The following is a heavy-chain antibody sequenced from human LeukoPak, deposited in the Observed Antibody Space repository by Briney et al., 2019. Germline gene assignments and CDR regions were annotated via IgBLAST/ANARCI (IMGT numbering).Heavy chain of an antibody. CDR2: INHSGST. D-gene: IGHD4/OR15-4a*01. V-gene: IGHV4-34*01. J-gene: IGHJ3*02. CDR3: ASLLTTLDAFDI. CDR1: GGSFSGYY. Sequence: SETLSLTCAVYGGSFSGYYWSWIRQPPGKGLEWIGEINHSGSTNYNPSLKSRVTISVDTSKNQFSLKLSSVTAADTAVYYCASLLTTLDAFDIWGQGTMVTVSS.